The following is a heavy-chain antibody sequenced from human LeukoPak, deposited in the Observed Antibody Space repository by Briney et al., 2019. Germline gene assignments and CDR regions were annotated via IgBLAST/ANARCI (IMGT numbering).Heavy chain of an antibody. D-gene: IGHD1-14*01. J-gene: IGHJ4*02. CDR3: ARDPKPDN. V-gene: IGHV3-7*01. CDR1: GFTFSSYW. Sequence: GGSLRLSCAASGFTFSSYWMSWVRQAPGKGLEWVANIKQDGSEKYYVDSVRGRFTISRDNAQNSLYLQMSGLRAEDTAVYYCARDPKPDNWGQGTLVTVSS. CDR2: IKQDGSEK.